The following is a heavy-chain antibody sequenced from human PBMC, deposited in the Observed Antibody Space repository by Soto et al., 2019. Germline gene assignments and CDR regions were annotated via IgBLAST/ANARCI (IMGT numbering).Heavy chain of an antibody. CDR2: ISYDGNNK. V-gene: IGHV3-30*18. D-gene: IGHD6-19*01. CDR1: GFTFTS. J-gene: IGHJ6*02. CDR3: TKDGVAGYGMEV. Sequence: QVQLVESGGGVVQPGRSLTLSCAVSGFTFTSMHWVRQAPGKGLEWVAIISYDGNNKYYLDSVKGRFTISRDNSKNTLYLQMNSLRAKDTDVYYCTKDGVAGYGMEVWGQGTTVTVSS.